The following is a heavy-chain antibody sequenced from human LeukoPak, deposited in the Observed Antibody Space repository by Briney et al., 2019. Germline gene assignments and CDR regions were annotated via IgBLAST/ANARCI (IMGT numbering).Heavy chain of an antibody. CDR2: ISGSGDST. V-gene: IGHV3-23*01. CDR1: GFTFRSYA. D-gene: IGHD6-19*01. J-gene: IGHJ5*02. CDR3: ASPGAVVSENWFDP. Sequence: PGGSLRLSCAASGFTFRSYAMSWVRQAPGKGLEWVSAISGSGDSTYYADSVKGRFTISRDNSKNTLYLQMNSLRAEDTAVYYCASPGAVVSENWFDPWGQGTLVTVSS.